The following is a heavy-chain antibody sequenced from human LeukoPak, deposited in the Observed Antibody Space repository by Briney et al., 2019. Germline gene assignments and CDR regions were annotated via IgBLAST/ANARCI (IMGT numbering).Heavy chain of an antibody. CDR1: GLIFSNYW. CDR2: IKEDGSET. CDR3: ETYGSV. J-gene: IGHJ4*02. Sequence: GGSLRLSCAASGLIFSNYWMTWVRQAPGKGLEWVANIKEDGSETYYVDSVKGRFTISRDNDKNTLYLQMNSLRAEDTAVYYCETYGSVWGQGTLVIVSS. D-gene: IGHD3-10*01. V-gene: IGHV3-7*03.